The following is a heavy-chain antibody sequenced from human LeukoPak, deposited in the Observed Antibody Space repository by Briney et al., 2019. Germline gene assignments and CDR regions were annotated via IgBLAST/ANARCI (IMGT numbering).Heavy chain of an antibody. CDR2: ISSNGGST. CDR3: ARGGGEWELLYTFDY. J-gene: IGHJ4*02. Sequence: GGSLRLPCAASGFTFSSYAMHWVRQAPGKGLEYVSAISSNGGSTYYANSVKGRFTISRDNSKNTLYLQMGSLRAEDMAVYYCARGGGEWELLYTFDYWGQGTLVTVSS. V-gene: IGHV3-64*01. CDR1: GFTFSSYA. D-gene: IGHD1-26*01.